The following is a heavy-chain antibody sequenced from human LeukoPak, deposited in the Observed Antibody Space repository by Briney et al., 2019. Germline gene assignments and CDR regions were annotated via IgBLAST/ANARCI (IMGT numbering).Heavy chain of an antibody. V-gene: IGHV4-39*07. CDR3: AREELGYCSGGSCYSWDFDY. J-gene: IGHJ4*02. D-gene: IGHD2-15*01. CDR1: GGSISSSSYY. Sequence: SETLSLTCTVSGGSISSSSYYWGWIRQPPGKGLEWIGSIYYSGSTYYNPSLKSRVTISVDTSKNQFSLKLSSVTAADTAVYYCAREELGYCSGGSCYSWDFDYWGQGTLVTVSS. CDR2: IYYSGST.